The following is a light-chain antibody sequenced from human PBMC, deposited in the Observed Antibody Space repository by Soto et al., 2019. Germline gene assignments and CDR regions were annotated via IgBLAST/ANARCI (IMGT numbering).Light chain of an antibody. CDR2: AAT. CDR1: QSVNTY. J-gene: IGKJ2*01. CDR3: QQSHNTPYT. Sequence: DIQMTQSPSSLSASVGDRVTITCRASQSVNTYLNWYQKRQGTAPKLLIYAATSLQSGVPPRFSGSGSGTDFNLTISGLQPEDFAPYYCQQSHNTPYTFGLGTMLEVK. V-gene: IGKV1-39*01.